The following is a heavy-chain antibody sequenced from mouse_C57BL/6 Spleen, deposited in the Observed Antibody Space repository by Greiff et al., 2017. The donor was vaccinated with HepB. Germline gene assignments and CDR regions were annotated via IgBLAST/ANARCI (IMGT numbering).Heavy chain of an antibody. CDR1: GYAFSSSW. D-gene: IGHD1-1*01. CDR2: IYPGDGDT. Sequence: VQLQQSGPELVKPGASVKISCKASGYAFSSSWMNWVKQRPGKGLEWIGRIYPGDGDTNYNGKFKGKATLTADKSSSTAYMQLSSLTSEDSAVYFCARWDYGSSHGYFDVWGTGTTVTVSS. CDR3: ARWDYGSSHGYFDV. J-gene: IGHJ1*03. V-gene: IGHV1-82*01.